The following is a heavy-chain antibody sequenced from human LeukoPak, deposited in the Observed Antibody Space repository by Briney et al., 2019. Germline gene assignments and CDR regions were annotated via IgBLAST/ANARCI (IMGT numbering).Heavy chain of an antibody. CDR1: GFTFSNHW. CDR2: INNDGSTI. D-gene: IGHD7-27*01. V-gene: IGHV3-74*01. Sequence: GGSLRLSCATSGFTFSNHWMHWVRQAPGKGLVWVSCINNDGSTIRYADSVKGRFTISRDSAKNTLYLQMNSLRAEDTAIYYCVRGDWGSGYWGQGTLVTVSS. J-gene: IGHJ4*02. CDR3: VRGDWGSGY.